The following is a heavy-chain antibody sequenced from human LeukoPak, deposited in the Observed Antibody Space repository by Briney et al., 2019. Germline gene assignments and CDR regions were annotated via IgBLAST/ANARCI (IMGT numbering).Heavy chain of an antibody. J-gene: IGHJ4*02. D-gene: IGHD4-23*01. V-gene: IGHV3-11*06. CDR2: ISSSSSYI. Sequence: GGSLRLSCAASGFTFSDYYMSWIRQAPGKGLEWVSSISSSSSYIYYADSVKGRFTISRDNAKNSLYLQMNSLRAEDTAVYYCARDRGDTVASFDYWGQGTLVTVSS. CDR1: GFTFSDYY. CDR3: ARDRGDTVASFDY.